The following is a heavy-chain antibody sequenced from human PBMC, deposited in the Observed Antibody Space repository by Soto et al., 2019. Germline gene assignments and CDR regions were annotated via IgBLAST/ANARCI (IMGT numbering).Heavy chain of an antibody. V-gene: IGHV4-61*01. D-gene: IGHD4-17*01. CDR2: IYYSGST. CDR3: ARKAKGTVTRNWFDP. J-gene: IGHJ5*02. CDR1: CGSASSGSYY. Sequence: SETLSLTCTVSCGSASSGSYYWSWIRQPPGKGLEWIGYIYYSGSTNYNPSLKSRVTISVDTSKNQFSLKLSCVTAADTAVYYCARKAKGTVTRNWFDPWGQGTLVTVSS.